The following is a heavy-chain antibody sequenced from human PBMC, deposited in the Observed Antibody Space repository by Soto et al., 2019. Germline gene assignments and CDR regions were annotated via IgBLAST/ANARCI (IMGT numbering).Heavy chain of an antibody. CDR1: GFTFSSYA. Sequence: GGSLRLSCAASGFTFSSYAMSWVRQAPGKGLEWVSIISGTSDSTYYADSVKGRFTISRDNSKNTLYLQMSSLRAEDTAVYYCAKIRGYSGYGYFDYWDQGALVTVSS. V-gene: IGHV3-23*01. D-gene: IGHD5-12*01. CDR3: AKIRGYSGYGYFDY. CDR2: ISGTSDST. J-gene: IGHJ4*02.